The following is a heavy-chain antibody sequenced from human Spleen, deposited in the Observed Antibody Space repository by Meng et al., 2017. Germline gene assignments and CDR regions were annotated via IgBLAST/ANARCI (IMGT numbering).Heavy chain of an antibody. CDR1: GGSFSDYY. CDR2: INHSGST. D-gene: IGHD6-13*01. CDR3: ARSIAAVPFDY. J-gene: IGHJ4*02. Sequence: QGQLQQWGAGLLKPSETLSLTCVVSGGSFSDYYWSWIRQPPGKGLEWIGEINHSGSTNYNPSLESRATISVDTSKNQFSLKLSSVTAADTAVYYCARSIAAVPFDYWGQGTLVTVPS. V-gene: IGHV4-34*02.